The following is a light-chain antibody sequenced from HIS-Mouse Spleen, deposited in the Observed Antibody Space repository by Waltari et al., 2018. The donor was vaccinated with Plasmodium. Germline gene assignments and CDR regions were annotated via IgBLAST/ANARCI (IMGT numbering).Light chain of an antibody. J-gene: IGLJ2*01. CDR1: QLGDKY. Sequence: SYELTQPPSVSVSPGQTASITCSGDQLGDKYACWYPQKPGQSPVLVIYQDSKRPSGIPERVSGFNAGNTATLTISGTQAMDEADYYCQAWDSSTVVFGGGTKLTVL. V-gene: IGLV3-1*01. CDR3: QAWDSSTVV. CDR2: QDS.